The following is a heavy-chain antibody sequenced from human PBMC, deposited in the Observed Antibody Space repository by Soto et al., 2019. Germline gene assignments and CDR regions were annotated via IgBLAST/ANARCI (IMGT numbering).Heavy chain of an antibody. J-gene: IGHJ4*02. D-gene: IGHD2-21*02. Sequence: ASVKRACKAAGYTFTSYYIHWVRQAPGQGLEWVAMINPGGGRTKNAQMFQGRVTLTRDTSTGTVDMELSSLTSADTAVYYCARGPSCGGDCYLFDYWGQGSLVTVSS. CDR3: ARGPSCGGDCYLFDY. CDR2: INPGGGRT. V-gene: IGHV1-46*01. CDR1: GYTFTSYY.